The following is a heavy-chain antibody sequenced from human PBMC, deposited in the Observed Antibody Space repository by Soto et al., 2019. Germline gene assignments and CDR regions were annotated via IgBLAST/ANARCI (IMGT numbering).Heavy chain of an antibody. J-gene: IGHJ5*02. Sequence: VESLKISCTGSGYSFSSYWISCFLQMPVKVLQWMGRIDPSESNTNYSPSFQGHVTISADKSISTAYLQWSSLKASDTAIYYCAKHGLKGSSSPYNWFDRWGQGSLVTVSS. D-gene: IGHD6-6*01. CDR1: GYSFSSYW. CDR2: IDPSESNT. CDR3: AKHGLKGSSSPYNWFDR. V-gene: IGHV5-10-1*01.